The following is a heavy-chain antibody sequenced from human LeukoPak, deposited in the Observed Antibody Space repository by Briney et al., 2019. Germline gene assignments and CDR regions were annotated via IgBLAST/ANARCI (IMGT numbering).Heavy chain of an antibody. CDR2: INHSGST. Sequence: SETLSLTCAVYGGSFSGYYWSWIRQPPGKGLEWIGEINHSGSTNYNPSLKSRVTISVDTSKNQFSLKLSSVTAADTAVYYCARRHGAYGSGGYYDYWGQGTLVTVSS. CDR1: GGSFSGYY. J-gene: IGHJ4*02. V-gene: IGHV4-34*01. CDR3: ARRHGAYGSGGYYDY. D-gene: IGHD3-10*01.